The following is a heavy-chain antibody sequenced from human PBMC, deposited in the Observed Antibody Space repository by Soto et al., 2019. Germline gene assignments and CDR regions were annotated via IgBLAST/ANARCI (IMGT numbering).Heavy chain of an antibody. V-gene: IGHV3-74*01. CDR3: ARDEGWAHPFDY. Sequence: EVQLVESGGGLIQPGGSLRLSCAASGFTLSGYWMHWVRQAPGKGLVWVSRINSDGSSISYAGSVKGRFTISRDNARNTLYMQMNSLRAEDTAVYFCARDEGWAHPFDYWGQGTLVNVSS. CDR2: INSDGSSI. D-gene: IGHD1-26*01. J-gene: IGHJ4*02. CDR1: GFTLSGYW.